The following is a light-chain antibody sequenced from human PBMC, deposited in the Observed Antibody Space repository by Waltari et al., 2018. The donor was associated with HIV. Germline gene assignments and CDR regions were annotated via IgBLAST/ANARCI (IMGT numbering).Light chain of an antibody. V-gene: IGLV3-10*01. Sequence: SSELTQPPSVSVSPGQTARITCSGDALPKKYAYWYQQKSGQAPVLVIYEDNKRPSGIPERFSGSSSGTMATLTISGAQLEDEADYFCYSTDSSPNHRGVFGGGTILTVL. CDR3: YSTDSSPNHRGV. CDR1: ALPKKY. J-gene: IGLJ2*01. CDR2: EDN.